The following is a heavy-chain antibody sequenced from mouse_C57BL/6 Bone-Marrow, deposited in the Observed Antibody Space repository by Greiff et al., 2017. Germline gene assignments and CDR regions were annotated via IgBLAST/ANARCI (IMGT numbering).Heavy chain of an antibody. CDR3: TNYGNSFYFDY. Sequence: VQLQQSGAELVRPGASVKLSCTASGFNIKDDYMHWVKQRPEQGLEWIGWIVPENGDTEYASKFQGKATITADTSSTTAYLQLSSLTSEDTSDYYCTNYGNSFYFDYWGQGTTLTVSS. J-gene: IGHJ2*01. V-gene: IGHV14-4*01. CDR2: IVPENGDT. CDR1: GFNIKDDY. D-gene: IGHD1-1*01.